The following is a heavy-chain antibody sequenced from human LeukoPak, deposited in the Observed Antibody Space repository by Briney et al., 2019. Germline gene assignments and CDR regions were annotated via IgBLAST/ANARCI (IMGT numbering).Heavy chain of an antibody. CDR1: GYTFSVYY. J-gene: IGHJ4*02. CDR2: IKPNSGDT. V-gene: IGHV1-2*02. Sequence: GASVKVSCKPSGYTFSVYYLHWVRQAPGQGLEWVGYIKPNSGDTNYAQKFQGRVTMTRDTSISTAYMEVSSLTSDDTALYYCARVEGISATTGDWGQGTLVTVSS. D-gene: IGHD1-20*01. CDR3: ARVEGISATTGD.